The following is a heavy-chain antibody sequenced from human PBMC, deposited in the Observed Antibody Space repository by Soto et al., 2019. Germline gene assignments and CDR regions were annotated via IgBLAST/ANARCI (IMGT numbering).Heavy chain of an antibody. J-gene: IGHJ4*02. CDR3: ARDRWGYGIDY. Sequence: SETLSLTCTVSGGSISSYYWSWIRQPPGKGLEWIGYFYYSGNNLYNPSLKSRVTISVDTSKNQFSLNLNSVTAADTAVYYCARDRWGYGIDYWGQGTPVTVSS. CDR2: FYYSGNN. CDR1: GGSISSYY. D-gene: IGHD2-21*01. V-gene: IGHV4-59*12.